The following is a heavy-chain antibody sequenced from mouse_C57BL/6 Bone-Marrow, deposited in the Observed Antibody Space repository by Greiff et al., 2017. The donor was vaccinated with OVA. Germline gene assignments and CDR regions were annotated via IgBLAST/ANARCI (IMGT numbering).Heavy chain of an antibody. CDR3: AREGDDYDGVAY. CDR1: GYSITSGYY. CDR2: ISYDGSN. D-gene: IGHD2-4*01. V-gene: IGHV3-6*01. J-gene: IGHJ3*01. Sequence: DVKLQESGPGLVKPSQSLSLTCSVTGYSITSGYYWNWIRQFPGNKLEWMGYISYDGSNNYNPSLKNRISITRDTSKNQFFLKLNSVTTEDTATYYCAREGDDYDGVAYWGQGTLVTVSA.